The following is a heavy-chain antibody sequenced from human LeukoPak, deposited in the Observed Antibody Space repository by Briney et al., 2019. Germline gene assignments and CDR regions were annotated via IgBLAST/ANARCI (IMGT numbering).Heavy chain of an antibody. CDR3: VRGTGY. CDR2: ISSNGDNT. J-gene: IGHJ4*02. Sequence: GGSLRLSCSVSGFTFSTYVMHWVRQAPGKGLEYVPAISSNGDNTYYADSVKGRFTISRDNSKNTLYLQMSSLRADDAAVYYCVRGTGYWGQGTLVTVSS. CDR1: GFTFSTYV. V-gene: IGHV3-64D*06.